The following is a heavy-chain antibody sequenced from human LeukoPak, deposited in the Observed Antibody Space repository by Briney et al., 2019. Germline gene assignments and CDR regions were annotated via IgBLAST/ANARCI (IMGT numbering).Heavy chain of an antibody. CDR1: GGSISSGGYS. V-gene: IGHV4-30-2*01. Sequence: PSETLSLTCTVSGGSISSGGYSWSWIRQPPGKGLGWIGYIYHSGSTYYNPSLKSRVTISVDRSRNQFSLKLSSVTAADTAVYYCASYGSGSYPFDYWGQGTLVTVSS. CDR3: ASYGSGSYPFDY. J-gene: IGHJ4*02. CDR2: IYHSGST. D-gene: IGHD3-10*01.